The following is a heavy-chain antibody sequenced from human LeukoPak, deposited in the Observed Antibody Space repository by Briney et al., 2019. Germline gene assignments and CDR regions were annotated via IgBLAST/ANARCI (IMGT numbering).Heavy chain of an antibody. CDR2: INHSGST. J-gene: IGHJ4*02. V-gene: IGHV4-34*01. D-gene: IGHD5-18*01. CDR1: GGSFSGYY. CDR3: ARGLFDGTGSYNDY. Sequence: SETLSLTCAVYGGSFSGYYWSWIRQPPGKGLEWIGEINHSGSTNYNPSLKSRVTISADTSKNQFSLKLSSVTAADTAVYYCARGLFDGTGSYNDYWGQGTLVTVSS.